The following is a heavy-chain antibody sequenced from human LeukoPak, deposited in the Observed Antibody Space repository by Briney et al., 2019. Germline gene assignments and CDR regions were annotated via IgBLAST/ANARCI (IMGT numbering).Heavy chain of an antibody. J-gene: IGHJ6*04. CDR1: GYTFTSYY. D-gene: IGHD3-22*01. Sequence: GASVKVSCKASGYTFTSYYMHWVRQAPGQGLEWMGIINPSGGSTSYAQKFQGRVTMTRDTSTSTVYMELSSLRSEDTAVYYCFFYDSSGYGLDVWGKGTTVTVSS. CDR2: INPSGGST. V-gene: IGHV1-46*01. CDR3: FFYDSSGYGLDV.